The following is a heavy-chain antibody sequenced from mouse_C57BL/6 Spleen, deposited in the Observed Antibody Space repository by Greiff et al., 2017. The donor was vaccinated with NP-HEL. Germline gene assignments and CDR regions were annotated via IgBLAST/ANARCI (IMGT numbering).Heavy chain of an antibody. CDR1: GYSFTDYN. J-gene: IGHJ3*01. CDR2: INPNYGTT. V-gene: IGHV1-39*01. Sequence: VHVKQSGPELVKPGASVKISCKASGYSFTDYNMNWVKQSNGKSLEWIGVINPNYGTTSYNQKFKGKATLTVDQSSSTAYMQLNSLTSEDSAVYYCARFGDSNYDWFAYWGQGTLVTVSA. D-gene: IGHD2-5*01. CDR3: ARFGDSNYDWFAY.